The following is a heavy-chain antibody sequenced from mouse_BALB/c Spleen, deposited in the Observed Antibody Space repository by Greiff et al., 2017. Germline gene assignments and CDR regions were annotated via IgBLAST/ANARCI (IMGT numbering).Heavy chain of an antibody. Sequence: VQLKQSGPSLVKPSQTLSLTCSVTGDSITSGYWNWIRKFPGNKLEYMGYISYSGSTYYNPSLKSRISITRDTSKNQYYLQLNSVTTEDTATYYCARYPITTGAMDYWGQGTSVTVSS. CDR2: ISYSGST. J-gene: IGHJ4*01. D-gene: IGHD1-2*01. CDR1: GDSITSGY. CDR3: ARYPITTGAMDY. V-gene: IGHV3-8*02.